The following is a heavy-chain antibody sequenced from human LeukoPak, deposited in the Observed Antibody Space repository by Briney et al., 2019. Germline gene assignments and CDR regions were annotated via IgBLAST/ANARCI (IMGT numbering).Heavy chain of an antibody. J-gene: IGHJ4*02. CDR3: ARGTMVRGVILGY. CDR2: INPSGSSA. Sequence: ASVKVSCKASGYSFTSYYMHWVRQAPGQGLEWMGFINPSGSSAAYAQKFQGRVTMTRDTSISTAYMELSRLRPDDTAVYYCARGTMVRGVILGYWGQGTLVTVSS. CDR1: GYSFTSYY. D-gene: IGHD3-10*01. V-gene: IGHV1-2*02.